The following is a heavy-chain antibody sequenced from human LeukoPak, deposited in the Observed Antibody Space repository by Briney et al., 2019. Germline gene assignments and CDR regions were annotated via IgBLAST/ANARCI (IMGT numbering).Heavy chain of an antibody. CDR2: ISWDGGST. J-gene: IGHJ4*02. D-gene: IGHD3-10*01. Sequence: GGSLRLSCAASGFTFSSYAMSWVHQAPGKGLEWVSLISWDGGSTYYADSVKGRFTISRDNSKNSLYLQMNSLRAEDTALYYCAKGFEDSGRSPLDYWGQGTLVTVSS. CDR1: GFTFSSYA. CDR3: AKGFEDSGRSPLDY. V-gene: IGHV3-43D*03.